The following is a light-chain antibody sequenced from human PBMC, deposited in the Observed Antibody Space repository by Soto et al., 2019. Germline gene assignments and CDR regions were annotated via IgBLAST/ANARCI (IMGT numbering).Light chain of an antibody. J-gene: IGKJ4*01. CDR1: QGISNY. CDR3: QKYNSAPQGLT. Sequence: DIQMTQSPSSLSASVGDRGTITCRASQGISNYLAWYQQKPGKVPKLLIYAASTLQSGVPSRFSGSGSGTDFTLTISSLQPEDVATYYCQKYNSAPQGLTFGGGTKVEIK. V-gene: IGKV1-27*01. CDR2: AAS.